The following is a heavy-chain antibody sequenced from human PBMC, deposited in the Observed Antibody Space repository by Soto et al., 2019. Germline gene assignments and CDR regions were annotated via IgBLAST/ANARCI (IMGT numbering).Heavy chain of an antibody. D-gene: IGHD2-21*01. CDR2: IYYSGST. J-gene: IGHJ4*02. V-gene: IGHV4-39*01. CDR3: ARLPFRGDRQVRDS. CDR1: GGSISSRGYD. Sequence: PSGTRYLTCPVSGGSISSRGYDWGWIRQTPEKGLEGIGSIYYSGSTYYNPSLKSRVTISVDTSKNQFSLKLSSVTAADTSVYYCARLPFRGDRQVRDSWGQGTLVTVSS.